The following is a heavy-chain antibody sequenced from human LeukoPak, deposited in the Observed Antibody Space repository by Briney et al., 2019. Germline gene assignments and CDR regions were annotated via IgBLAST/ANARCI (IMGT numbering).Heavy chain of an antibody. V-gene: IGHV3-11*04. CDR3: ARVHFDLLTADK. D-gene: IGHD3-9*01. CDR2: ISSGSSTI. Sequence: PGGSLRLSCATSGFTFSDYYMSWIRQAPGKGLEWVSYISSGSSTIYYVDSVKGRFTISRDNAKSSLYLQMNSLRAEDTAVYYCARVHFDLLTADKWGQGTRVTVSS. J-gene: IGHJ4*02. CDR1: GFTFSDYY.